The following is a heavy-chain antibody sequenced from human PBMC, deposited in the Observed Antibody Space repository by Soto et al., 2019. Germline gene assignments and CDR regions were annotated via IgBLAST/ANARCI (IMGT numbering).Heavy chain of an antibody. CDR1: GFTFSSYA. CDR3: AKDLPIAAAGPLYYYYYYGMDG. Sequence: PGGSLRLSRAASGFTFSSYAMSWVRQAPGKGLEWVSAISGSGGSTYYADSVKGRFTISRDNSKNTLYLQMNSLRAEDTAVYYCAKDLPIAAAGPLYYYYYYGMDGWGQGTTVTVSS. J-gene: IGHJ6*02. D-gene: IGHD6-13*01. CDR2: ISGSGGST. V-gene: IGHV3-23*01.